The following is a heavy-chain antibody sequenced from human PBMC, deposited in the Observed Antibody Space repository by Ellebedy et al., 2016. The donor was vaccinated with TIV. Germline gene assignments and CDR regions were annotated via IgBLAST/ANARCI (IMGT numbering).Heavy chain of an antibody. J-gene: IGHJ3*02. V-gene: IGHV3-11*04. CDR3: ARDRTGVLDI. Sequence: PGGSLRLSCAASGFTFSDYYMSWIRQAPGKGLEWVSYISSGGSTMKYADYAKGRFPISRDNADNSLYLQMNSLRADDTAVYYCARDRTGVLDIWGQGTMVTVSS. CDR2: ISSGGSTM. CDR1: GFTFSDYY. D-gene: IGHD3-10*01.